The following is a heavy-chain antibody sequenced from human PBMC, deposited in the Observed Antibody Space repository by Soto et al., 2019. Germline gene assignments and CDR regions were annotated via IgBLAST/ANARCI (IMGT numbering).Heavy chain of an antibody. Sequence: QVQLVESGGGVVQPGRSLRLSCAASGFTFSSYGMHWVRQAPGKGLEWVAVIWYDGSNKYYADSVKCRFTISRDNSKNTLYLQMNSLRAEDTAVYYCASWAADYYYFGMDVWGQGTTVTVSS. V-gene: IGHV3-33*01. J-gene: IGHJ6*02. CDR2: IWYDGSNK. CDR1: GFTFSSYG. D-gene: IGHD2-15*01. CDR3: ASWAADYYYFGMDV.